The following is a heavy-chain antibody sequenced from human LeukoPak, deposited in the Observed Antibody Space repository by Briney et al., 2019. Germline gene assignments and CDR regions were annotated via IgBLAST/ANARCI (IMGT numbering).Heavy chain of an antibody. CDR1: GFPFRNAW. J-gene: IGHJ4*02. CDR2: IKSKVDGGTT. V-gene: IGHV3-15*01. D-gene: IGHD3-10*01. Sequence: GGSLRLSCVASGFPFRNAWVSWVRQAPGKGLEWVGRIKSKVDGGTTDYAAPVKGRFTFSRDDSKNTLYLQMNSQKSDDTAVYYCTTTYYYGSGIYTGYWGQGTLVTVSS. CDR3: TTTYYYGSGIYTGY.